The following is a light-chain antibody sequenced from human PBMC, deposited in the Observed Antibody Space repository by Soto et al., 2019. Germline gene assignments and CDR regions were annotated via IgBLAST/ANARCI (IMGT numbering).Light chain of an antibody. Sequence: EIVMTQSPATLSVSPGERATLSCRASQSVSSNLAWYQQKPGQAPRLLIYGASTRATGIPARFSCSGSGTEFTLTISSLQSEDFAAYYCQQYNNWLTFGGGTKVEIK. J-gene: IGKJ4*01. CDR2: GAS. CDR1: QSVSSN. V-gene: IGKV3-15*01. CDR3: QQYNNWLT.